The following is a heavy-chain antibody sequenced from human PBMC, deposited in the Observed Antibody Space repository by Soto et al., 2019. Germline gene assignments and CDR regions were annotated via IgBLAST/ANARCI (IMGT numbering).Heavy chain of an antibody. J-gene: IGHJ6*02. V-gene: IGHV1-69*13. CDR1: GGTFSSYA. CDR2: IIPIFGTA. CDR3: ARLANPYSYYYGMDV. Sequence: VKVSCKASGGTFSSYAISGVRQAPGQGLEWMGGIIPIFGTANYAQKFQGRVTITADESTSTAYMELSSLRSEDTAVYYCARLANPYSYYYGMDVWGQGTTVTVSS.